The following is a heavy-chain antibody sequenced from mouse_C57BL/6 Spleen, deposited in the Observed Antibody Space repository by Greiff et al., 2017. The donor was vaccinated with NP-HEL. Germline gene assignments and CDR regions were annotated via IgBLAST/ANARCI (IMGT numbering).Heavy chain of an antibody. J-gene: IGHJ2*01. CDR3: ARGQLYFDY. CDR1: GFTFSSYA. Sequence: VKLMESGGGLVKPGGSLKLSCAASGFTFSSYAMSWVRQTPEKRLEWVATISDGGSYTYYPDNVKGRFTISRDNAKNNLYLQMSHLKSEDTAMYYCARGQLYFDYWGQGTTRTVSS. V-gene: IGHV5-4*03. D-gene: IGHD4-1*02. CDR2: ISDGGSYT.